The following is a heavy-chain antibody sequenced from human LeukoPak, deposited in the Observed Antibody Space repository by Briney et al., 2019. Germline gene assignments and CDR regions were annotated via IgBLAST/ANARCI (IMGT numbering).Heavy chain of an antibody. CDR3: ARGRGAAADN. CDR2: INPNSGGT. V-gene: IGHV1-2*02. CDR1: GYAFTGYY. J-gene: IGHJ4*02. Sequence: GASVKVSCKASGYAFTGYYMHWVRQAPGQGLEWMGWINPNSGGTNYAQKFQGRVTMTRDTSISTAYMELSSLRSEDTAVYYCARGRGAAADNWGQGTLVTVSS. D-gene: IGHD6-13*01.